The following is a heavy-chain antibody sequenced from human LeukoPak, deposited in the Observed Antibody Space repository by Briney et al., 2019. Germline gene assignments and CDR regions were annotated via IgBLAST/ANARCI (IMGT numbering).Heavy chain of an antibody. Sequence: GGSLRLSCAASGFTFSSYSMNWVRQAPGKGLEWVSYISSSSSTIYYADSLKGRFTISRDNAKNSLYLQMNSLRAEDTAVYYCAREDTAMVGGYYYYYGMDVWGQGTPVTVSS. J-gene: IGHJ6*02. V-gene: IGHV3-48*01. CDR1: GFTFSSYS. CDR2: ISSSSSTI. D-gene: IGHD5-18*01. CDR3: AREDTAMVGGYYYYYGMDV.